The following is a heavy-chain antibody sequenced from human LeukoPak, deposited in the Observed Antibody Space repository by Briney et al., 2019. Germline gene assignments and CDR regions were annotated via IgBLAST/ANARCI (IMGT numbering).Heavy chain of an antibody. CDR3: ARGQYSSGPWGY. D-gene: IGHD5-18*01. V-gene: IGHV4-39*07. J-gene: IGHJ4*02. CDR1: GGSISSSSYY. CDR2: IYYSGST. Sequence: SETLSLTCTVSGGSISSSSYYWGWIRQPPGKGLEGIGSIYYSGSTYYNPSLKSRVTISVDTSKNQFSLKLRSVTAADTAVYYCARGQYSSGPWGYWGQGTLVTVSS.